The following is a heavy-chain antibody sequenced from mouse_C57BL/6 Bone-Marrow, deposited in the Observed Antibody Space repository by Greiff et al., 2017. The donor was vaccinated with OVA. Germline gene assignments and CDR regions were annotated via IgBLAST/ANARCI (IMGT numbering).Heavy chain of an antibody. Sequence: QVHVKQSGAELARPGASVKLSCKASGYTFTSYGISWVKQRTGQGLEWIGEIYPRSGNTYYNEKFKGKATLTADKSSSTAYMELRSLTSEDSAVYFCSFITTVVATRDYWGQGTTLTVSS. CDR3: SFITTVVATRDY. CDR2: IYPRSGNT. CDR1: GYTFTSYG. D-gene: IGHD1-1*01. J-gene: IGHJ2*01. V-gene: IGHV1-81*01.